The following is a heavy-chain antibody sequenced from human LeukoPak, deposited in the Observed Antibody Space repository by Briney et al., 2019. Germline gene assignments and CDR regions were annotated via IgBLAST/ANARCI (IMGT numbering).Heavy chain of an antibody. D-gene: IGHD3-10*01. Sequence: GGSLRLSCAASGFTFSNFAMNWVRQPPGKGLEWVSTISGSGDNTYYAESVKGRFTISRDNSENTLYLQMNILRVEDTAVYYCAKDRVARGEYFDYWGQGTLVTVSS. CDR3: AKDRVARGEYFDY. CDR2: ISGSGDNT. J-gene: IGHJ4*02. V-gene: IGHV3-23*01. CDR1: GFTFSNFA.